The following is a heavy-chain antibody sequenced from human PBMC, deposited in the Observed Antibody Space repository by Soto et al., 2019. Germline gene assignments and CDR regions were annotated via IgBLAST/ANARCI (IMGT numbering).Heavy chain of an antibody. V-gene: IGHV1-46*01. CDR3: ARERASSSSGGYYGMDV. Sequence: QVQLVQSGAEVKKPGASVKVSCKASGYTFTSYYMHWVRQAPGQGLEWMGIINPSGGGTSYAQKFQGRVTMTRDTSTSTVYMELSSLRSEDTAVYYCARERASSSSGGYYGMDVWGQGTTVTVSS. D-gene: IGHD6-6*01. CDR2: INPSGGGT. CDR1: GYTFTSYY. J-gene: IGHJ6*02.